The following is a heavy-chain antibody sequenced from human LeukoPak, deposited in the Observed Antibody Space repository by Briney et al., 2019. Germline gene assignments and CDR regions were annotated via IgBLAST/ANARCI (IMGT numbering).Heavy chain of an antibody. CDR1: GYTFTGYY. Sequence: GASVKVSCKASGYTFTGYYMHWVRQAPGQGLEWMGRINPNSGGTNYAQKFQGRVTMTRDTSISTAYMELSRLRSDDTAVYYCAGDAYYDILTGPWEDWFDPWGQGTLVTVSS. V-gene: IGHV1-2*06. CDR3: AGDAYYDILTGPWEDWFDP. CDR2: INPNSGGT. D-gene: IGHD3-9*01. J-gene: IGHJ5*02.